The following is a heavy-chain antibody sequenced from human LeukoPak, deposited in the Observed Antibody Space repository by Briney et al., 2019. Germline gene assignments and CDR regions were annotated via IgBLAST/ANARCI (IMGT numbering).Heavy chain of an antibody. CDR3: ATAPYYDILTGYRDAFDI. V-gene: IGHV1-46*01. J-gene: IGHJ3*02. CDR2: INPSGGST. CDR1: GYTFTSYY. D-gene: IGHD3-9*01. Sequence: GASVKVSCKASGYTFTSYYMHWVRQAPGQGLEWMGIINPSGGSTSYAQKFQGRVTMTRDTSTSTVYMELSSLRSEDTAVYYCATAPYYDILTGYRDAFDIWGQGTMVTVSS.